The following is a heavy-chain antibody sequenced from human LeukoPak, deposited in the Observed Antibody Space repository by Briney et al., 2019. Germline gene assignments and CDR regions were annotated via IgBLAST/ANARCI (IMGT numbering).Heavy chain of an antibody. Sequence: SVKVSCKASGGTFSSYAISWVRQAPGQGLEWMGGIIPIFGTANYAQKFQGRVTITTDESTSTAYMELSSLRAEDTAVYFCAKDRVRGSSWSYTFDYWGQGTLVTVSS. CDR2: IIPIFGTA. V-gene: IGHV1-69*05. J-gene: IGHJ4*02. CDR1: GGTFSSYA. D-gene: IGHD6-13*01. CDR3: AKDRVRGSSWSYTFDY.